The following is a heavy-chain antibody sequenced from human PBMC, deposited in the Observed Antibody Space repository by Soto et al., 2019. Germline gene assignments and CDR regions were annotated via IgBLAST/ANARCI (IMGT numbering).Heavy chain of an antibody. D-gene: IGHD4-17*01. CDR1: GFTFSSYG. CDR2: ISYDGSNK. J-gene: IGHJ6*02. Sequence: GGSLRLSCAASGFTFSSYGMHWVRQAPGEGLEWVAVISYDGSNKYYADSVKGRFTISRDNSKNTLYLQMNSLRAEDTAVYYCAKDLTVTTVPGVYYYYGMDVWGQGTTVTVSS. V-gene: IGHV3-30*18. CDR3: AKDLTVTTVPGVYYYYGMDV.